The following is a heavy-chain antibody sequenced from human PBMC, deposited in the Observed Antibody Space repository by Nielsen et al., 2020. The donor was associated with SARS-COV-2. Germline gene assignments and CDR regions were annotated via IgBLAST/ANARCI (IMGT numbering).Heavy chain of an antibody. D-gene: IGHD4-11*01. J-gene: IGHJ5*02. Sequence: GGSLRLSCTASGFTFGDYAMSWVRQAPGKGLEWVGFIRSKAYGGTTEYAASVKGRFTISRDDSQSIAYLQMNSLKTEDTAVYYCTSDYSNYVHWFDPWGQGTLVTVSS. CDR3: TSDYSNYVHWFDP. CDR2: IRSKAYGGTT. CDR1: GFTFGDYA. V-gene: IGHV3-49*04.